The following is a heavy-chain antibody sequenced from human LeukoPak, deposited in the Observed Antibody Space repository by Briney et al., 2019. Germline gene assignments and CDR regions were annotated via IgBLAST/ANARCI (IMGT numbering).Heavy chain of an antibody. CDR3: ARESPDYYGSGSYYSFPYYMDV. CDR1: GYTFTGYY. Sequence: ASVKVSCKASGYTFTGYYMHWVRQAPGQGLEWMGWISAYNGNTSYAQKLQGRVTMTTDTSTSTAYMELRSLRSDDTAVYYCARESPDYYGSGSYYSFPYYMDVWGKGTTVTISS. D-gene: IGHD3-10*01. CDR2: ISAYNGNT. J-gene: IGHJ6*03. V-gene: IGHV1-18*04.